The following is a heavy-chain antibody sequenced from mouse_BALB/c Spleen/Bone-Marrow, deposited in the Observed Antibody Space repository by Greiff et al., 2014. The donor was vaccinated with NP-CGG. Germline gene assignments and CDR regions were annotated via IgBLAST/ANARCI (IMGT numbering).Heavy chain of an antibody. CDR1: GFNIKDTY. J-gene: IGHJ4*01. D-gene: IGHD4-1*01. CDR3: ARWEYYAMDY. CDR2: IDPANGNT. Sequence: EVQLQQSGAELAKPGASVKLSCTASGFNIKDTYMHWVKQRPEQGLGWIGRIDPANGNTKYDPKFQGKATITADTSSNTAYLQLSSLTSEDTAVYYCARWEYYAMDYWGQGTSVTVSS. V-gene: IGHV14-3*02.